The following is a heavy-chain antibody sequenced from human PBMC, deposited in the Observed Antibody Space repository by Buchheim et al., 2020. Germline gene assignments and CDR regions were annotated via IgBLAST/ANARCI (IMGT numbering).Heavy chain of an antibody. CDR3: AKDRGSSGWSFDF. CDR2: ITFGGTVK. D-gene: IGHD6-19*01. J-gene: IGHJ4*02. V-gene: IGHV3-23*01. CDR1: GFTFDDYT. Sequence: EVHLLESGGGIIQPGGSLRLSCAASGFTFDDYTMSWVRQAPGKGLEWVSSITFGGTVKYYADSVQGRFTVSRDNSKHMLYLQMNSLTVGDTALYYCAKDRGSSGWSFDFWGRGAL.